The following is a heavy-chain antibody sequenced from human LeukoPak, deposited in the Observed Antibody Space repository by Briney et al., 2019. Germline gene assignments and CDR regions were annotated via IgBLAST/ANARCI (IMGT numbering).Heavy chain of an antibody. V-gene: IGHV3-23*01. Sequence: GGSLRLSCAASGXTSSSYSMSWVRQAPGKGLEWVSGISGSGGGTYYADSVKGRFTISRDNSKNTLYLQMNSLRAEDTAIYYCSKDRTTSGGAEGYWGQGTLVTVSA. J-gene: IGHJ4*02. CDR2: ISGSGGGT. D-gene: IGHD3-10*01. CDR1: GXTSSSYS. CDR3: SKDRTTSGGAEGY.